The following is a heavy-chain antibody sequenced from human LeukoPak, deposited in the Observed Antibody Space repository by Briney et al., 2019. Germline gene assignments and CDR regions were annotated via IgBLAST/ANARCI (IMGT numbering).Heavy chain of an antibody. Sequence: GRSLRLSCAASGFTFSSYAMHWVRQAPGKGLEWVAVISYDGSNKYYADSVKGRFTISRDNSKNTLYLQMNSLRAEDTAVYYCARGKGYLGTYYFDYWGQGTLVTVSS. CDR2: ISYDGSNK. CDR3: ARGKGYLGTYYFDY. V-gene: IGHV3-30-3*01. CDR1: GFTFSSYA. D-gene: IGHD2-15*01. J-gene: IGHJ4*02.